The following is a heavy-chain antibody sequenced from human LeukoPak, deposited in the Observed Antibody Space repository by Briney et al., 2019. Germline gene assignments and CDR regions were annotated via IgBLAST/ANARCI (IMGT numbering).Heavy chain of an antibody. CDR1: GYSISSGYY. CDR3: ARDYYDSSGYYYVSNYFDY. J-gene: IGHJ4*02. Sequence: KSSETLSLTCTVSGYSISSGYYWGWIRQPPGKGLEWIGCIYHSGSTYYNPSLKSRVTISVDTSKNQFSLKLSSVTAADTAVYYCARDYYDSSGYYYVSNYFDYWGQETLVTVSS. CDR2: IYHSGST. V-gene: IGHV4-38-2*02. D-gene: IGHD3-22*01.